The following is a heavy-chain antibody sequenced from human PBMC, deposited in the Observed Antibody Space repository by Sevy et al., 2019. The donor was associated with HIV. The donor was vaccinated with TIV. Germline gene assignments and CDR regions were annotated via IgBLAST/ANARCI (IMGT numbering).Heavy chain of an antibody. Sequence: SETLSLTCTVSGGSINSDHWNWIRQPPGKGLEWIGYVYYTGGTNYNPSLKNRVTISVVRTKNQFSLKLTSVTAADTDVYYCARRNDFDIWGQGTMVTVSS. CDR1: GGSINSDH. CDR3: ARRNDFDI. V-gene: IGHV4-59*08. J-gene: IGHJ3*02. CDR2: VYYTGGT.